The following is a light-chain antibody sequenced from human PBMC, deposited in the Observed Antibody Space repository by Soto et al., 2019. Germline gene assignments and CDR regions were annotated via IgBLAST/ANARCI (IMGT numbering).Light chain of an antibody. CDR1: QSINNY. Sequence: DIPLTQSPSSLSASVGDRVSISCRASQSINNYLNWYQQKPGEAPKLLIYAASSLQSGVPSRFSGTSSGTTFTLIISSLQPEDFATYSCQQSHTFPLTFGPGTRVEIK. J-gene: IGKJ3*01. CDR2: AAS. V-gene: IGKV1-39*01. CDR3: QQSHTFPLT.